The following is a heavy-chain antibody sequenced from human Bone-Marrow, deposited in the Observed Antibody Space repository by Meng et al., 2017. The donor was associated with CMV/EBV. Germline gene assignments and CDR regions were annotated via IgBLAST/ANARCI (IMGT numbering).Heavy chain of an antibody. CDR2: INWNGGST. V-gene: IGHV3-20*04. D-gene: IGHD1-26*01. CDR1: GFTFDDYG. J-gene: IGHJ4*02. Sequence: GESLKISCAASGFTFDDYGMSWVRQAPGKGLEWVSGINWNGGSTGYADSVKGRFTISRDNAKNSLYLQMNSLRAEDTALYYCARDRGATVGCFDYWGQGTLVTVSS. CDR3: ARDRGATVGCFDY.